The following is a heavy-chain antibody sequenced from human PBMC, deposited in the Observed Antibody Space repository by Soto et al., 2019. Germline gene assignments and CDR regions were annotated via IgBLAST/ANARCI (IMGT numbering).Heavy chain of an antibody. D-gene: IGHD2-8*02. Sequence: DVQLLESGGGLAQPGGSLRLSCAASGFTFSTYHMDWVRQAPGKGLESIASISGSGDRDYYANSVRGRITVSRDNSKNTLYLQMHSLRAEDSAVYYCAKILSLTHSYWYGLAVWGQGTTVTVSS. CDR3: AKILSLTHSYWYGLAV. CDR1: GFTFSTYH. CDR2: ISGSGDRD. J-gene: IGHJ6*02. V-gene: IGHV3-23*01.